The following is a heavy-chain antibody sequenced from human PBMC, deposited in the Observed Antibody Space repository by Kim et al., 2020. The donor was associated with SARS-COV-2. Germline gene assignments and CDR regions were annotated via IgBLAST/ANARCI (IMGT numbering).Heavy chain of an antibody. J-gene: IGHJ4*02. CDR2: IIPIFGTA. V-gene: IGHV1-69*13. CDR3: ARGETLIADNFDY. CDR1: GGTFSSYA. D-gene: IGHD2-21*01. Sequence: SVKVSCKASGGTFSSYAISWVRQAPGQGLEWMGGIIPIFGTANYAQKFQGRVTITADESTSTAYMELSSLRSEDTAVYYCARGETLIADNFDYLGQGTLVTVSS.